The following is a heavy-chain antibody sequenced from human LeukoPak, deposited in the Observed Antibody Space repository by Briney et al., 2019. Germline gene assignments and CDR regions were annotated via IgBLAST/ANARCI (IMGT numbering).Heavy chain of an antibody. CDR2: IYHSGST. CDR1: GYSISSGYY. D-gene: IGHD5-18*01. Sequence: SETLSLTCTVSGYSISSGYYWGWIRQPPGKGLEWIGSIYHSGSTYYNPSLKSRVTISVDTSKNQFSLKLSSVTAADTAVYYCARDTYTAMDLYYFDYWGQGTLVTVSS. V-gene: IGHV4-38-2*02. CDR3: ARDTYTAMDLYYFDY. J-gene: IGHJ4*02.